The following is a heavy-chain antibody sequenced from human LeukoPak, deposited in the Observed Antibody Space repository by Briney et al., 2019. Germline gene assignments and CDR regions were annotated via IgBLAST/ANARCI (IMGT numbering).Heavy chain of an antibody. Sequence: PGGSLRLSCAASGFTFSSYSMNWVRQAPGKGLEWVSSISTRSNYIYYADSVKGRFTISRDNARNSLSLQMNSLRAEDTAVYYCAARDSYGSGSYPIDYWGQGTLVTVSS. CDR3: AARDSYGSGSYPIDY. V-gene: IGHV3-21*01. D-gene: IGHD3-10*01. J-gene: IGHJ4*02. CDR1: GFTFSSYS. CDR2: ISTRSNYI.